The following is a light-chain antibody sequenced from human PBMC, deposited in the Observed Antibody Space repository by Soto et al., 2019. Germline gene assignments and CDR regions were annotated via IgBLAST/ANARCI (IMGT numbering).Light chain of an antibody. V-gene: IGKV3-20*01. CDR1: QTVRNNY. CDR2: DAS. Sequence: EFVLTQSPCTLSLSPGERATLSCRASQTVRNNYLAWYQHKPGQAPRLLIYDASSRATGIPDRFSGGGSGTDFTLTISRLEPEDFAVYYCQQFSSYPLNFGGGTKVDNK. J-gene: IGKJ4*01. CDR3: QQFSSYPLN.